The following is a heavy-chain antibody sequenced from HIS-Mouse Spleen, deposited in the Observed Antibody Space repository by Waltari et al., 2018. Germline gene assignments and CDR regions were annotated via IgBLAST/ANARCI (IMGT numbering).Heavy chain of an antibody. J-gene: IGHJ4*02. Sequence: QVTLRESGPALVKPTQTLTLTCTFSGFLLSTSGMCVSWIRQPPGKALEWLARIDWDDDKYYSTSLKTRLTISRDTSKNQVVLTMTNMDPLDTATYYCARIAEGYTSGWYAFDYWGQGTLVTVSS. D-gene: IGHD6-19*01. V-gene: IGHV2-70*15. CDR3: ARIAEGYTSGWYAFDY. CDR1: GFLLSTSGMC. CDR2: IDWDDDK.